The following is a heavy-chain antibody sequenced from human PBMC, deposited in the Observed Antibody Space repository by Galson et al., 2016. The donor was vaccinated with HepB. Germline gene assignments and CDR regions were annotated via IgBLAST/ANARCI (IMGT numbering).Heavy chain of an antibody. D-gene: IGHD4-23*01. CDR3: AGYGGNSV. CDR1: GFTVSDNH. Sequence: SLRLSCAAAGFTVSDNHVTWICQAPGKGLECVSVIFGRGNTYYADSVEGRFTISRDNARNTVYLQMNSLRTEGTAVYYCAGYGGNSVWGQGTLVTVSS. CDR2: IFGRGNT. J-gene: IGHJ4*02. V-gene: IGHV3-53*01.